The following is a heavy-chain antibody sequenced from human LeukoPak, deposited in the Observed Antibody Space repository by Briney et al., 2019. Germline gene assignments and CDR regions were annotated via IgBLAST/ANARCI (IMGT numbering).Heavy chain of an antibody. Sequence: GGSLRLSCAASGFTFSSYAMSWVRQAPGKGLEWVSVVSGSGGSTYYADSVKGRFTISRDNSKNTLYLQMNSLRAEDTAVYYCAKDPRPYYDVPVGYWGQGTLVTVSP. CDR2: VSGSGGST. CDR3: AKDPRPYYDVPVGY. CDR1: GFTFSSYA. V-gene: IGHV3-23*01. D-gene: IGHD3-3*01. J-gene: IGHJ4*02.